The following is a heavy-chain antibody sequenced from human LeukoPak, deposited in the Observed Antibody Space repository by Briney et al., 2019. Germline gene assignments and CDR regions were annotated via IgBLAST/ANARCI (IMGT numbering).Heavy chain of an antibody. CDR2: IYTSGST. V-gene: IGHV4-4*07. Sequence: SETLSLTCTVSGGSISSYYWSWIRQPAGKGLEWIGRIYTSGSTNYNPSLKSRVTMPVDTSKNQFSLKLSSVTAADTAVYYCAREPKDYYDSRGAFDIWGQGTMVTVSS. CDR1: GGSISSYY. D-gene: IGHD3-22*01. CDR3: AREPKDYYDSRGAFDI. J-gene: IGHJ3*02.